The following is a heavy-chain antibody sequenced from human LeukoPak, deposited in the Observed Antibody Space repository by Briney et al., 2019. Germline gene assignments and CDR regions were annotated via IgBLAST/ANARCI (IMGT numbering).Heavy chain of an antibody. CDR1: GFTFSSYW. CDR3: ARDVMITFGGVIVMYYFDY. J-gene: IGHJ4*02. Sequence: PGGSLRLSCAASGFTFSSYWMSWVRQAPGKGLEWVANIKQDGSEKYYVDSVKGRFTISRDNAKNSLYLQMNSLRAEDTAVYYCARDVMITFGGVIVMYYFDYWGQGTLVPVSS. CDR2: IKQDGSEK. D-gene: IGHD3-16*02. V-gene: IGHV3-7*01.